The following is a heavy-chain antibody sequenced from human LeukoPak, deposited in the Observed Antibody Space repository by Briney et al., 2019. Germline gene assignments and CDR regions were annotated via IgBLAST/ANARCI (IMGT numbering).Heavy chain of an antibody. CDR1: RFTFSSYA. Sequence: GGSLRLSCAASRFTFSSYAMSWVRQAPGKGLEWVSAISGSGGSTYYADSVKGRFTISRDSSKNTLYLQMNSLRAEDTAVYYCAKVIIAVAGPPNYWGQGTLVTVSS. J-gene: IGHJ4*02. V-gene: IGHV3-23*01. CDR2: ISGSGGST. CDR3: AKVIIAVAGPPNY. D-gene: IGHD6-19*01.